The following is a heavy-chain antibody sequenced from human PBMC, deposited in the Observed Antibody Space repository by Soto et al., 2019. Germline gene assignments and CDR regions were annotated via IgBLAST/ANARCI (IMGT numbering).Heavy chain of an antibody. Sequence: PGGSLRLSCTASGFTFGDYAMSWFRQAPGKGLEWVGFIRSKAYGGTTEYAASVKGRFTISRDDSKSIAYLQMNSLKTEDTAVYYCTRYNAKRYYYYYYMDVWGKGTTVTVSS. J-gene: IGHJ6*03. D-gene: IGHD1-20*01. CDR2: IRSKAYGGTT. V-gene: IGHV3-49*03. CDR3: TRYNAKRYYYYYYMDV. CDR1: GFTFGDYA.